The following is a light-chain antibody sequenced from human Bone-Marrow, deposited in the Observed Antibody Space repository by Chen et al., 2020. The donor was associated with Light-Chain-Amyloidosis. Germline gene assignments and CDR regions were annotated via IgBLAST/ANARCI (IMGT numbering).Light chain of an antibody. CDR2: SDT. Sequence: SYELTQPPSVSVSPGQTARITCSGDDLPTKYAYCYQQKPGQAPVLVIHSDTERPSGISELFSGASSGTTATLTISGVQAEDEADYHCQSADSSGTYEVIFGGGTKLTVL. CDR1: DLPTKY. V-gene: IGLV3-25*03. J-gene: IGLJ2*01. CDR3: QSADSSGTYEVI.